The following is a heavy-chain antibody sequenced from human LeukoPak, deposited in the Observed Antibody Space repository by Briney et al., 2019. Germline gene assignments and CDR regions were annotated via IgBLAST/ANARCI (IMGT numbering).Heavy chain of an antibody. Sequence: GSLRLSCAASGFTFSDYYMSWIRQAPGKGLEWVSYISSSASTIYYADSVKGRFTISRDNAKNSLYLQMNSLRAEDTAVYYCASYYYGSGSFDYWGQGTLVTVSS. CDR2: ISSSASTI. J-gene: IGHJ4*02. D-gene: IGHD3-10*01. V-gene: IGHV3-11*01. CDR1: GFTFSDYY. CDR3: ASYYYGSGSFDY.